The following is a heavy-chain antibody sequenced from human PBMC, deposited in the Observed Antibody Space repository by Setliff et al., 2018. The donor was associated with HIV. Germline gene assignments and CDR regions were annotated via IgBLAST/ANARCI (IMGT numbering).Heavy chain of an antibody. Sequence: ASVKVSCKASGYIFTSYVIHWVRQAPGQRLEWMGWISGDNGDTKYSQKFQGRVTITRDTSASTAYMEVSRLRSEDPAVYYCARDPXISNSFDLWGQGTMVTVSS. CDR2: ISGDNGDT. V-gene: IGHV1-3*01. CDR3: ARDPXISNSFDL. CDR1: GYIFTSYV. J-gene: IGHJ3*01. D-gene: IGHD2-21*01.